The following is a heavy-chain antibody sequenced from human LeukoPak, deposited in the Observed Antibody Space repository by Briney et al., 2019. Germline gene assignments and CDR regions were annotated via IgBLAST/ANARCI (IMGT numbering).Heavy chain of an antibody. CDR1: GGSISSSSYY. CDR2: IYYSGST. D-gene: IGHD3-10*01. CDR3: AFYGSGSYFPVDY. Sequence: SETLSLTCTVSGGSISSSSYYWGWIRQPPGKGLEWIGSIYYSGSTYYNPSLKSRVTISVDTSKNQFSLKLSSVTAADTAVYYCAFYGSGSYFPVDYWGQGTLVTVSS. J-gene: IGHJ4*02. V-gene: IGHV4-39*01.